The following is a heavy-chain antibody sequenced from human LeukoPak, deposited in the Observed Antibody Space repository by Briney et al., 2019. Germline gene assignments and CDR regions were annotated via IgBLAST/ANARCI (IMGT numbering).Heavy chain of an antibody. J-gene: IGHJ4*02. V-gene: IGHV3-21*01. Sequence: PGGSLRLSCTASGFTFNTYTMNWVRQAPGKGLEWVSSISSGSTYRYYADSVKGRLTISRDNAENSLFLQMDSLRAEDTALYYCARDSERRDGFSLYFFDYWGRGTLVTVSS. CDR2: ISSGSTYR. CDR3: ARDSERRDGFSLYFFDY. D-gene: IGHD5-24*01. CDR1: GFTFNTYT.